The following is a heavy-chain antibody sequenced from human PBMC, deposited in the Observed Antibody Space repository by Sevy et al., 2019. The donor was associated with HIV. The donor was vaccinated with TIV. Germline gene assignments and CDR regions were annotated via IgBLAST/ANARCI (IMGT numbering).Heavy chain of an antibody. J-gene: IGHJ6*02. Sequence: GESLKISCKGSGYSFTSYWIGWVRQMPGKGLEWMGIIYPGDSATKSSPSFQGQVTFSVDKSISTAYVQWSSLKASDTAMYYCARRDYRNYAMDVWGQGTTVTVSS. CDR3: ARRDYRNYAMDV. CDR1: GYSFTSYW. V-gene: IGHV5-51*01. CDR2: IYPGDSAT. D-gene: IGHD4-17*01.